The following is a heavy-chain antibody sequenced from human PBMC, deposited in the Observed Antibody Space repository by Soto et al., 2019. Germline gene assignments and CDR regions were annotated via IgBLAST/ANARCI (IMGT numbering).Heavy chain of an antibody. V-gene: IGHV1-2*02. J-gene: IGHJ5*02. CDR2: INPNSGGT. CDR1: GYTFTGYY. D-gene: IGHD2-2*01. CDR3: AREPLPLLSSNWFDP. Sequence: ASVKVSCKASGYTFTGYYMHRVRQAPGQGPEWMGWINPNSGGTNYAQKFQGRVTMTRDTSISTAYMELSRLRSDDTAVYYCAREPLPLLSSNWFDPWGQGTLVTVSS.